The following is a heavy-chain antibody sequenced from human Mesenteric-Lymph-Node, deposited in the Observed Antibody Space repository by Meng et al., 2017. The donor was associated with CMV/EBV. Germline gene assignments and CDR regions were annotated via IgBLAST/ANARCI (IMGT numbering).Heavy chain of an antibody. CDR3: ARGRGGYCSSTSCLFDY. D-gene: IGHD2-2*01. Sequence: ASVKVSCKASGYSFTSYAMHWVRQAPGQRLEWMGWSNAGNGNTKYSQEFQGRVTITRDTSASTAYMELSSLRSEDTAVYYCARGRGGYCSSTSCLFDYWGQGTLVTVSS. CDR2: SNAGNGNT. V-gene: IGHV1-3*02. CDR1: GYSFTSYA. J-gene: IGHJ4*02.